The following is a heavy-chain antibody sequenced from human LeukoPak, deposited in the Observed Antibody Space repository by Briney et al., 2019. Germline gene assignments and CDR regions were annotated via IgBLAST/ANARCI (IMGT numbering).Heavy chain of an antibody. CDR3: AREYCSGGSCYYDAFDI. J-gene: IGHJ3*02. Sequence: GGSLRLSCAASGFTFSSYAMSWVRQAPGKGLEWVSYISSSGSTIYYADSVKGRFTISRDNAKNSLYLQMNSLRAEDTAVYYCAREYCSGGSCYYDAFDIWGQGTMVTVSS. CDR1: GFTFSSYA. V-gene: IGHV3-48*04. D-gene: IGHD2-15*01. CDR2: ISSSGSTI.